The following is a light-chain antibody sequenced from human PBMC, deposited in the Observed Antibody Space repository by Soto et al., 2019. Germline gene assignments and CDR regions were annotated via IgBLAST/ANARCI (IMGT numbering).Light chain of an antibody. J-gene: IGLJ1*01. V-gene: IGLV3-21*02. CDR3: SSYTSSSTSYV. Sequence: SYELTQPPSVSVAPGQTARITCGGNNIGSKNVHWYQQKPGQAPVLVVYDDSDRPSGIPERFSGSKSGNTASLTISGLQAEDEADYYCSSYTSSSTSYVFGTGTKVTVL. CDR1: NIGSKN. CDR2: DDS.